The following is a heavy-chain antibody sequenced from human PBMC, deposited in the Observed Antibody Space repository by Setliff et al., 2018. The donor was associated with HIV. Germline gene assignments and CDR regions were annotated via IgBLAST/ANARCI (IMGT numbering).Heavy chain of an antibody. J-gene: IGHJ4*02. CDR3: GRQVPVPGVAVTPIDY. V-gene: IGHV4-39*01. CDR1: AGSIRSSTYY. CDR2: IYYSGST. Sequence: SETLSLTRTVSAGSIRSSTYYWAWIRQPPGKGLEWIGTIYYSGSTYYNPSLKSRVIISVDTSKNQFSLKLSSVTAADTAVYYCGRQVPVPGVAVTPIDYWGQGTLVTVSS. D-gene: IGHD3-22*01.